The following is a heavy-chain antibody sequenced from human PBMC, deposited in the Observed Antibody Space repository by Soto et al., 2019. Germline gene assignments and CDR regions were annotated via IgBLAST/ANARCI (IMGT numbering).Heavy chain of an antibody. CDR2: IDWDDDK. CDR1: GFSLSTSGMC. CDR3: ARGWWFWETYGIDV. D-gene: IGHD3-10*01. V-gene: IGHV2-70*01. Sequence: SGPTLVNPTQTLTLTCNFSGFSLSTSGMCVSWIRQPPGKALEWLALIDWDDDKYYSTSLKTRLTISKDTSKNQVVLTMTNIDHVDKATYYCARGWWFWETYGIDVWGQVTTVTL. J-gene: IGHJ6*02.